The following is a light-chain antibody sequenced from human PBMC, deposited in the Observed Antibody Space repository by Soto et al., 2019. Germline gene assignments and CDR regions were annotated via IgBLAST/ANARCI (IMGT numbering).Light chain of an antibody. CDR3: QQYGSSRWT. Sequence: EIVLTQSPGTLSLSPGERATLSCRASQSVSSIYLAWYQQKPGQAPRLLIYGASSRATGIPDRFSGSGFGTDFTLTISRLEPEDFAVYYCQQYGSSRWTCGQETKVDIK. J-gene: IGKJ1*01. CDR2: GAS. V-gene: IGKV3-20*01. CDR1: QSVSSIY.